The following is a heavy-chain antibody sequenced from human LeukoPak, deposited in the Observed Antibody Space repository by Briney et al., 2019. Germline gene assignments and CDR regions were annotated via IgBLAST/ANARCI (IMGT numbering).Heavy chain of an antibody. Sequence: GRSLRLSCAASGFTFSSFAMHWVRQAPGKGLEWVSYISSSGSTIYYADSVKGRFTISRDNAKNSLYLQMNSLRAEDTAVYYCARGNYDSGESFDYWGQGTLVTVSS. CDR3: ARGNYDSGESFDY. CDR2: ISSSGSTI. V-gene: IGHV3-48*04. D-gene: IGHD3-22*01. CDR1: GFTFSSFA. J-gene: IGHJ4*02.